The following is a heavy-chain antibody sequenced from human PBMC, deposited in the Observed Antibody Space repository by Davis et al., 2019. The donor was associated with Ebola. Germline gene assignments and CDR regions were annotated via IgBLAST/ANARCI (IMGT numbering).Heavy chain of an antibody. Sequence: PGGSLRLSCAASGFTFSGSAMHWVRQASGKGLEWVGRIRSKANSYATAYAASVKGRFTISRDDSKNTAYLQMNSLRAEDTAVYYCAKGPPLEWFDPWGQGTLVTVSS. D-gene: IGHD3-3*01. CDR1: GFTFSGSA. J-gene: IGHJ5*02. V-gene: IGHV3-73*01. CDR3: AKGPPLEWFDP. CDR2: IRSKANSYAT.